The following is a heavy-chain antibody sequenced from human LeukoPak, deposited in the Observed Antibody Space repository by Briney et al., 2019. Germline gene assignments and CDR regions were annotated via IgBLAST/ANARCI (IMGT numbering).Heavy chain of an antibody. CDR2: ISYDGSNK. CDR3: AKDTLLWFGELLAFDY. CDR1: GFTFSSYG. V-gene: IGHV3-30*18. D-gene: IGHD3-10*01. Sequence: QTGGSLRLSCAASGFTFSSYGMHWVRQAPGKGLEWVAVISYDGSNKYYADSVKGRFTISRDNSKNTLYLQMNSLRAEDTAVYYCAKDTLLWFGELLAFDYWGQGTLVTVSS. J-gene: IGHJ4*02.